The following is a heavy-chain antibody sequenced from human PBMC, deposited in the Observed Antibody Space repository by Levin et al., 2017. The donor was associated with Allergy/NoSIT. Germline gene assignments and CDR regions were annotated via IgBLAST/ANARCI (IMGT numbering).Heavy chain of an antibody. CDR3: ASEYMGLPIVVVPAPPQTGGY. J-gene: IGHJ4*02. CDR1: GFTFSSYS. V-gene: IGHV3-48*01. CDR2: ISSSSSTI. D-gene: IGHD2-2*01. Sequence: GGSLRLSCAASGFTFSSYSMNWVRQAPGKGLEWVSYISSSSSTIYYADSVKGRFTISRDNAKNSLYLQMNSLRAEDTAVYYCASEYMGLPIVVVPAPPQTGGYWGQGTLVTVSS.